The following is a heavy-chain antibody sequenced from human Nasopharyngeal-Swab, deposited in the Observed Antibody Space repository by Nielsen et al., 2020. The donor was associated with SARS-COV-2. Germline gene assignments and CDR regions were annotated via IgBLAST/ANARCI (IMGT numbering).Heavy chain of an antibody. CDR3: ARDHQGYCSSTSCHNWFDP. D-gene: IGHD2-2*01. V-gene: IGHV4-59*01. Sequence: SETLSLTCAVSGGSISSYSWSWIRLPPGKGLEWIGYIYYSGSTNYSPSLKSRVTISVDTSKNQFSLKLSSVTAADTAVYYCARDHQGYCSSTSCHNWFDPWGQGTLVTVSS. CDR2: IYYSGST. CDR1: GGSISSYS. J-gene: IGHJ5*02.